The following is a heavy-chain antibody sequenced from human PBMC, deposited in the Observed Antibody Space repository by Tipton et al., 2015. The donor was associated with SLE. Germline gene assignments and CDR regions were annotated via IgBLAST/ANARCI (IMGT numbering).Heavy chain of an antibody. D-gene: IGHD7-27*01. CDR3: ARGTNWGSYFDN. J-gene: IGHJ4*02. CDR1: GGSISSSSYY. V-gene: IGHV4-39*07. Sequence: TLSLTCTVSGGSISSSSYYWGWIRQPPGEGLEWIGNIYYSESTYYNPSLKSRVTISLDTSKNTFSLKLNSVAAADTAVYYCARGTNWGSYFDNWGQGTLVTVSS. CDR2: IYYSEST.